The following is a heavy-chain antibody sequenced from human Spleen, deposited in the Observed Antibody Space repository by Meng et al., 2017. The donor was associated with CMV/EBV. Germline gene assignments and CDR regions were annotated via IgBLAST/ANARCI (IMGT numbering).Heavy chain of an antibody. CDR2: MNPNSGNT. CDR3: ARTRIEVEPDGRKIKYYNYGMDV. CDR1: GYSFTDYS. J-gene: IGHJ6*02. V-gene: IGHV1-8*02. Sequence: ASVKVSCKASGYSFTDYSVHWVRQATGQGLEWMGWMNPNSGNTGYAQKFQGRVTLTRVTSISTAYMELSSLTSDDTAVYYCARTRIEVEPDGRKIKYYNYGMDVWGQGTTVTVSS. D-gene: IGHD2-2*01.